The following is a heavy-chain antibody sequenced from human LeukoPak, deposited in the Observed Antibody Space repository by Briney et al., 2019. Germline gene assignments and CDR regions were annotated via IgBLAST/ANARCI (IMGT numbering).Heavy chain of an antibody. Sequence: GGSLRLSCAASAFTVSSNHMSWVRQAPGKGLEWVSLIYSGGGTYYADSVKGRFTISRDNSKNTLYLQMNSLRAEDTAVYYCARDLLRLGELSSGEDYWGQGTLVTVSS. V-gene: IGHV3-66*01. D-gene: IGHD3-16*02. J-gene: IGHJ4*02. CDR3: ARDLLRLGELSSGEDY. CDR1: AFTVSSNH. CDR2: IYSGGGT.